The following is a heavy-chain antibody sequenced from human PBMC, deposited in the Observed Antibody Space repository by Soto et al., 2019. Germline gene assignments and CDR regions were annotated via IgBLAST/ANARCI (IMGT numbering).Heavy chain of an antibody. CDR1: GFTFSSYG. CDR3: ARGPPYCGGDCYYYFDY. D-gene: IGHD2-21*02. CDR2: ISYDGSNK. Sequence: GGSLRLSCAASGFTFSSYGMHWVRQAPGKGLEWVAVISYDGSNKYYADSVKGRFTISRDNSKNTLYLQMNSLRAEDTAVYYCARGPPYCGGDCYYYFDYWGQGTLVTVSS. V-gene: IGHV3-30*03. J-gene: IGHJ4*02.